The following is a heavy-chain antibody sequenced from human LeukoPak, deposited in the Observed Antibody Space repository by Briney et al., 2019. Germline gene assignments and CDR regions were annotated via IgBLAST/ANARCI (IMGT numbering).Heavy chain of an antibody. Sequence: SETLSLTCTVSGYSISSGYYWGWIRQPPGKGLEWIGSIYHSGSTYYNPSLKSRVTISVDTSKNQFSLKLSSVTAADTAVYYCARASDDSSGYYYLPTDYWGQGTLVTVSS. D-gene: IGHD3-22*01. V-gene: IGHV4-38-2*02. CDR1: GYSISSGYY. CDR2: IYHSGST. J-gene: IGHJ4*02. CDR3: ARASDDSSGYYYLPTDY.